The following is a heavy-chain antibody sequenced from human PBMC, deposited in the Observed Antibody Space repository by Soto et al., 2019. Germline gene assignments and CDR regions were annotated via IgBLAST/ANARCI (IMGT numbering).Heavy chain of an antibody. D-gene: IGHD3-22*01. J-gene: IGHJ5*02. CDR2: INHSGST. Sequence: PSETLSLTCAVYGGSFSGYYWSWIRQPPGKGLEWIGEINHSGSTNYNPSLKSRVTISVDTSKNQFSLKLSSATAADTAVYYCARGGYYDSSGYYRTFRPYNWFDPWGQGTLVTVSS. CDR3: ARGGYYDSSGYYRTFRPYNWFDP. V-gene: IGHV4-34*01. CDR1: GGSFSGYY.